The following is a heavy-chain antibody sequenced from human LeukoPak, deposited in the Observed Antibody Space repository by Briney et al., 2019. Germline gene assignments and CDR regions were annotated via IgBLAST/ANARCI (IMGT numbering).Heavy chain of an antibody. CDR1: GFTFSSYA. Sequence: GGSLRLSCAASGFTFSSYAMSWVRQAPGKGLEWVSAISGSGGSTYSADSVKGRFTISRDNSKNTLYLQMNSLRAEDTAVYYCAKDVVRSQGSNYYYKDVWGKGTTVTVSS. V-gene: IGHV3-23*01. CDR3: AKDVVRSQGSNYYYKDV. J-gene: IGHJ6*03. D-gene: IGHD2-15*01. CDR2: ISGSGGST.